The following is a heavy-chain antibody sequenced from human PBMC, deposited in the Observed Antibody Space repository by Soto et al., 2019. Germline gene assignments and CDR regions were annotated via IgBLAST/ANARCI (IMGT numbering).Heavy chain of an antibody. D-gene: IGHD1-1*01. CDR3: ARDDDLWDDNGLDC. CDR2: IVSHGGKT. V-gene: IGHV3-33*02. Sequence: QVQLVESGGAVVQPGTSLRLSCAASGFLFSRFGMHWVRQAPGKGLERVAVIVSHGGKTGYADSVRGRFTISRDNSRNTLFLEMSSLRVEDTAMYYCARDDDLWDDNGLDCWGQGTLVTVSS. CDR1: GFLFSRFG. J-gene: IGHJ4*02.